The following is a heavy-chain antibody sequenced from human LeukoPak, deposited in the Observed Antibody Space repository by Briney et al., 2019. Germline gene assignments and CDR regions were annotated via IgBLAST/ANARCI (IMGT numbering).Heavy chain of an antibody. Sequence: KASETLSLTCTVSGGSISSYYWSWIRQPPGKGLEWIGYIYYSGSTNYNPSLKSRVTISVDTSKNQFSLKLSSVTAADTAVYYCARAFYDSSGYYSLDYWGQGTLVTVSS. CDR2: IYYSGST. CDR3: ARAFYDSSGYYSLDY. J-gene: IGHJ4*02. D-gene: IGHD3-22*01. V-gene: IGHV4-59*01. CDR1: GGSISSYY.